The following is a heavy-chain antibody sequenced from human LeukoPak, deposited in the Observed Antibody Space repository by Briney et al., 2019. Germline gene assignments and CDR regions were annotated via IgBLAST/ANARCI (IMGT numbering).Heavy chain of an antibody. V-gene: IGHV4-34*01. CDR2: INHSGST. J-gene: IGHJ4*02. CDR1: GGSFSGYY. Sequence: SETLSLTCAVYGGSFSGYYWSWIRQPPGKGLEWIGEINHSGSTNYNPSLKSRVTISVDTSKNQFSLKLSSVTAADTAVYYCARNGPLYVTMVRGELDYWGQGTLVTVSS. CDR3: ARNGPLYVTMVRGELDY. D-gene: IGHD3-10*01.